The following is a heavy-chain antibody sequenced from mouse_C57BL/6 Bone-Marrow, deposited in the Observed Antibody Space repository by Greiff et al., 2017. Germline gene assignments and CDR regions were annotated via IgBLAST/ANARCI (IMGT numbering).Heavy chain of an antibody. V-gene: IGHV5-4*03. Sequence: EVKLVESGGGLVKPGGSLKLSCAASGFTFSSYAMSWVRQTPEKRLEWVATISDGGSYTYYPDNVKGRFTISRDNAKNNLYLQMSHLKSEDTAMYYCAIITTLVATDYAMDYWGQGTSVTVSS. J-gene: IGHJ4*01. CDR1: GFTFSSYA. CDR2: ISDGGSYT. CDR3: AIITTLVATDYAMDY. D-gene: IGHD1-1*01.